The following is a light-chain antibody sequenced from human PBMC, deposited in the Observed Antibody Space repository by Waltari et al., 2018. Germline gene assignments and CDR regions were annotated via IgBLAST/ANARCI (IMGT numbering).Light chain of an antibody. Sequence: DIQMTQSPSTLSASVGARVTITCRASQSISTSFAWYQPKKGKAPNILIFEASTLQSGIPSRFSGSGSGTEFTLTISSLQPDDFATYCCQQLNSHLFTFGPGTTVDIK. CDR2: EAS. V-gene: IGKV1-5*03. CDR1: QSISTS. J-gene: IGKJ3*01. CDR3: QQLNSHLFT.